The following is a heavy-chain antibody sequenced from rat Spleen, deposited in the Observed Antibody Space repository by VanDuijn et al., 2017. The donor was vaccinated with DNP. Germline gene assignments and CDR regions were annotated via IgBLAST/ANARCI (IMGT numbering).Heavy chain of an antibody. D-gene: IGHD1-11*01. V-gene: IGHV5-25*01. CDR3: ASRRGYFDY. CDR1: GFTFSNYD. Sequence: EVQLVESGGDLVQPGRSLKLSCAASGFTFSNYDMAWVRQAPTKGLEWVASISNSGGSTYYRDSVKGRFTVSRDNAKSTLYLQMDSLRSEDTATYYCASRRGYFDYWGQGVMVTVSS. J-gene: IGHJ2*01. CDR2: ISNSGGST.